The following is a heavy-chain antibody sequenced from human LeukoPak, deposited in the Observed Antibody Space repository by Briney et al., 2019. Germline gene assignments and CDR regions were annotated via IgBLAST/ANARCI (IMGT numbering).Heavy chain of an antibody. V-gene: IGHV3-23*01. CDR2: ISGSGGST. D-gene: IGHD3-9*01. J-gene: IGHJ4*02. Sequence: GGSLRLSCAASGFTFSSYGMSWVRQAPGKGLEWVSAISGSGGSTYYADSVKGRFTISRDNSKNTLYLQMNSLRAEDTAVYYCAKVRRAYYDILTGYSYFDYWGQGTLVTVSS. CDR3: AKVRRAYYDILTGYSYFDY. CDR1: GFTFSSYG.